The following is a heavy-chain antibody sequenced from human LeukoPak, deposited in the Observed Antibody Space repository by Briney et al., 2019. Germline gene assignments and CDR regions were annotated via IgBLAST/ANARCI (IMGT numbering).Heavy chain of an antibody. CDR1: GLTFSTYW. Sequence: PGGSLRLSCEVSGLTFSTYWMTWVRQAPGKGLEWVASINQNGREKYYVDSVKGRFTISRDNAKDSLYLQMNSLRDEDTAVYYCARSSGDDWGQGTLVTVSS. J-gene: IGHJ4*02. CDR3: ARSSGDD. V-gene: IGHV3-7*01. CDR2: INQNGREK. D-gene: IGHD3-10*01.